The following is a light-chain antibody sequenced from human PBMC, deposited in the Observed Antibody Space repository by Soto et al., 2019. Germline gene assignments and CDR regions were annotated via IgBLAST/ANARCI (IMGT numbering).Light chain of an antibody. CDR1: QSVRNN. V-gene: IGKV3-15*01. Sequence: TVMTQSPATLSVSLGERVTLSCRASQSVRNNLAWYQQKPGQPPRLLIYGASTRATDIPPRFSGSGSGKEFTLTISGLQSEDFAVYYCQEYDNWPPWTFGQGTKVDIK. CDR2: GAS. CDR3: QEYDNWPPWT. J-gene: IGKJ1*01.